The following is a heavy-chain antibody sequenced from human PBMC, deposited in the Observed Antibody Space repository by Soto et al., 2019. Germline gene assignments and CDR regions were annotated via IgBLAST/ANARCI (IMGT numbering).Heavy chain of an antibody. V-gene: IGHV3-7*01. CDR3: AREAY. CDR2: ISPDGSER. CDR1: GFTFSSYG. Sequence: PGGSLRLSCAASGFTFSSYGMHWVRQAPGKGLEWVANISPDGSERYSVDSVKGRFTISRDNAKNSMYLEMNSLRVEDTAVYYCAREAYWGQGTLVTVSS. J-gene: IGHJ4*02.